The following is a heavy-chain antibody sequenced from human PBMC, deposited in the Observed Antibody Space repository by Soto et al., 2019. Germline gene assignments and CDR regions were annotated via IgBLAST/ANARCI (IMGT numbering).Heavy chain of an antibody. Sequence: PGGSLRLSCAASGFALKPYAMSWVRQAPGTGLEWVSGISSSGERTYYADSVKGRFTIARDNSKNMLYLQMSSLRADDTALYYCAKDPNGDYVGGFDMRAHRTMDTVSS. V-gene: IGHV3-23*01. J-gene: IGHJ3*02. CDR3: AKDPNGDYVGGFDM. CDR1: GFALKPYA. D-gene: IGHD4-17*01. CDR2: ISSSGERT.